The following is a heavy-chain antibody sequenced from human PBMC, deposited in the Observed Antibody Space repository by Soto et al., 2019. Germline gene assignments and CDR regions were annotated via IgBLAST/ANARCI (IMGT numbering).Heavy chain of an antibody. J-gene: IGHJ5*02. D-gene: IGHD3-3*01. CDR1: GFTFSSYA. CDR2: ISGSGGST. Sequence: GGSLRLSCAASGFTFSSYAMSWVRQAPGKGLEWVSAISGSGGSTYYADSVKGRFTISRDNSKNTLYLQMNSLRAEDTAVYYCAKCAGGHYYFWSGYYGIWFDPWGQGTLVTVSS. CDR3: AKCAGGHYYFWSGYYGIWFDP. V-gene: IGHV3-23*01.